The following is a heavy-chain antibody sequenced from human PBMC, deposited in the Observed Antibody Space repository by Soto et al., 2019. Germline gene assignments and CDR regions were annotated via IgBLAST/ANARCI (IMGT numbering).Heavy chain of an antibody. CDR2: IIPIFGTA. J-gene: IGHJ5*02. V-gene: IGHV1-69*01. CDR1: GGTFSSYA. Sequence: QVQLVQSGAEVKKPGSSVKVSCKASGGTFSSYAISWVRQAPGQGLEWMGGIIPIFGTANYAQKFQGRVTITADESTSTAYMELSSLRSEDTAVYYCAREGENSSADTHNCFDTWGQGTLVTVSS. CDR3: AREGENSSADTHNCFDT. D-gene: IGHD3-16*01.